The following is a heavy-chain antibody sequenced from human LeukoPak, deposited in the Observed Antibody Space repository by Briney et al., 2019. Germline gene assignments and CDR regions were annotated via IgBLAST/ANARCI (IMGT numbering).Heavy chain of an antibody. V-gene: IGHV3-23*01. CDR1: GFTFSSYA. CDR3: AKVVVWFGDLSYYMDV. CDR2: ISGSGGST. D-gene: IGHD3-10*01. J-gene: IGHJ6*03. Sequence: GGSLRLSCAASGFTFSSYAMSWVRQAPGKGLEWVSAISGSGGSTYYADSVKGRFTISRDNSKNTLYLQMNSLRAEDTAVYYCAKVVVWFGDLSYYMDVWGKGATVTVSS.